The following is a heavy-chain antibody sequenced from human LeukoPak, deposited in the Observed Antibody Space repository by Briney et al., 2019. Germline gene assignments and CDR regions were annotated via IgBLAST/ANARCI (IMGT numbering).Heavy chain of an antibody. Sequence: PGGSLRLSCAASGFTFSSYEMNWVRQAPGKGPEWVGDIKTDGSDEYYVGSVKGRFTISRDNAKNSLYLQMNSLRAEDTAVYYCARDSLIQYGSGSYWGFDYWGQGILVTVSS. J-gene: IGHJ4*02. CDR3: ARDSLIQYGSGSYWGFDY. V-gene: IGHV3-7*03. CDR2: IKTDGSDE. D-gene: IGHD3-10*01. CDR1: GFTFSSYE.